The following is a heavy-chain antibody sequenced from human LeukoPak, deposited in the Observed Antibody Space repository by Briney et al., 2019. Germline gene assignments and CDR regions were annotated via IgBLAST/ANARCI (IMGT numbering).Heavy chain of an antibody. CDR3: ARHRGRIYFDY. Sequence: PLETLSLTCTVSGGSISSYYWSWIRQPPGKGLEWIGYIYYSGSTNYNPSLKSRVTISVDTSKNQFSLKLSSVTAADTAVYYCARHRGRIYFDYWGQGTLVTVSS. CDR1: GGSISSYY. D-gene: IGHD2/OR15-2a*01. V-gene: IGHV4-59*08. CDR2: IYYSGST. J-gene: IGHJ4*02.